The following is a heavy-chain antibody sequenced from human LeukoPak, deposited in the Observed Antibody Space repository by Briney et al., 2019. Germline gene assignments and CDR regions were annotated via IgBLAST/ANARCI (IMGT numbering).Heavy chain of an antibody. J-gene: IGHJ6*02. CDR2: INHSGST. CDR1: GGSFSGYY. CDR3: ARATEDYYDSSGYYPTDV. Sequence: PSETLSLTCAVYGGSFSGYYWSWIRQPPGKGLEWIGEINHSGSTNYNPSLKSRVTISVDTSKNQFSLKLSSVTAADTAVYYCARATEDYYDSSGYYPTDVWGQGTTVIVSS. V-gene: IGHV4-34*01. D-gene: IGHD3-22*01.